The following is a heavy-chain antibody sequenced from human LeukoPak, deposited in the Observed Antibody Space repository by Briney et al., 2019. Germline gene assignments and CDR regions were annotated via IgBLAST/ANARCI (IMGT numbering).Heavy chain of an antibody. V-gene: IGHV3-66*01. CDR2: SKSGGGGI. D-gene: IGHD4-11*01. J-gene: IGHJ4*02. CDR1: GVSVYNNH. CDR3: ARENDYHFDY. Sequence: GGSLRLSCAACGVSVYNNHISWLRQAPGKGLERVSVSKSGGGGIYYADSVKGRFTISRDSSKSSVYLQLNSLRAEDTAVYYCARENDYHFDYWGQGTLVTVSS.